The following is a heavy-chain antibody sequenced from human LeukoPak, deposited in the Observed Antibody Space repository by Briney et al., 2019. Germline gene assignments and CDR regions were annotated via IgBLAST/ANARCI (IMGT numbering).Heavy chain of an antibody. Sequence: GGSLRLSCGASGFTLSCNWMSWVRQAPGGGLEWVASINQDGSTKYWVDSVKGRFTISRDNAKKSLYLQMNSLRVEDTAVYFCARWGQTSGWYYLDNWGQGTLVTVSS. CDR1: GFTLSCNW. V-gene: IGHV3-7*01. D-gene: IGHD6-19*01. CDR3: ARWGQTSGWYYLDN. J-gene: IGHJ4*02. CDR2: INQDGSTK.